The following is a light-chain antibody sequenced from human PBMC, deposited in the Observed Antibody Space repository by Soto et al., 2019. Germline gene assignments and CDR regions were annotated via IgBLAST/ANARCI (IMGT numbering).Light chain of an antibody. CDR2: DVT. CDR3: SSYSSSTTHVV. Sequence: QSVLTQPASVSGSPGRSVIISCTGTSTDIGDFNYVSWYQHLPGRAPKLIIYDVTNRPSGISYRFSASKSGRTASLTISGLQAEDEADYYCSSYSSSTTHVVFGGGTKLTVL. J-gene: IGLJ2*01. CDR1: STDIGDFNY. V-gene: IGLV2-14*03.